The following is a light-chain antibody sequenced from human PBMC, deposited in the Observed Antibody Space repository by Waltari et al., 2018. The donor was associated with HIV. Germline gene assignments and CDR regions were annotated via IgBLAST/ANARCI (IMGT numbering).Light chain of an antibody. CDR2: EVS. Sequence: QSALTQPASVSGSPGQSITISCTGTSSDVGGYNYVSWYQQYPGKAPQLMIYEVSNRPSRVSNRVSVSKSVSTAALTISGLQAEDEADYYCNSYTKNNTWVFGGGTKLTVL. CDR1: SSDVGGYNY. V-gene: IGLV2-14*01. CDR3: NSYTKNNTWV. J-gene: IGLJ3*02.